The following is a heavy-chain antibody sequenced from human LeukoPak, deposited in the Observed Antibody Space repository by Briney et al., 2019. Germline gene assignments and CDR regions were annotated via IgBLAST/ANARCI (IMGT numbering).Heavy chain of an antibody. V-gene: IGHV1-69*13. CDR2: IIPIFGTA. Sequence: ASVKVSCKASGYTFTGYYMHWVRQAPGQGLEWMGGIIPIFGTANYAQKFQGRVTITADESTSTAYMELSSLRSEDTAVYYCARARGDSSGYYESPFDYWGQGTLVTVSS. J-gene: IGHJ4*02. CDR3: ARARGDSSGYYESPFDY. CDR1: GYTFTGYY. D-gene: IGHD3-22*01.